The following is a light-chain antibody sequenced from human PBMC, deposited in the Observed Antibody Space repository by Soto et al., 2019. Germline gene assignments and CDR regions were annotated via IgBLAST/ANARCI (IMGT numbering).Light chain of an antibody. CDR1: SSDVGNYDY. CDR3: TSTTHCSVYV. J-gene: IGLJ1*01. CDR2: MGS. Sequence: QSVLTQPSSVTGTAGQSITISCTGTSSDVGNYDYVSWYQQHPGTLTKPLIPMGSNRPSGVSNRFSGPKAGNTASLTISGLEAQAEAAYFCTSTTHCSVYVLGHRSKVT. V-gene: IGLV2-14*01.